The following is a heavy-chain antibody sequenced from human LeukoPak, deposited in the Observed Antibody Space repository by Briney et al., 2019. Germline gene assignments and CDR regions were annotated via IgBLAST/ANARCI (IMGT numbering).Heavy chain of an antibody. D-gene: IGHD2-2*01. CDR1: GYTFTSYS. Sequence: GASVKVSCKASGYTFTSYSISWVRQAPGQGLEWMGWISTYNGNTNYAQNLQGRVTMTTDTSTSTAYMELRSLRSDDTAVYYCARDFSTHHLPDYWGQGTLVTVSS. V-gene: IGHV1-18*01. CDR3: ARDFSTHHLPDY. J-gene: IGHJ4*02. CDR2: ISTYNGNT.